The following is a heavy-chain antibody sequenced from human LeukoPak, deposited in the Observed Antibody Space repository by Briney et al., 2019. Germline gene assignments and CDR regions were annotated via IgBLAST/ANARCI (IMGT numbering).Heavy chain of an antibody. CDR2: IYYSGST. CDR3: ARTRRGDSVLIFDY. J-gene: IGHJ4*02. V-gene: IGHV4-39*07. Sequence: PSETLSLTCTVSGGSISSNSHYWGWIRQPPGKGLEWIGSIYYSGSTYYNPSLKSRVTISVDTSQNQFSLKLSSVTAADTAVYYCARTRRGDSVLIFDYWGQGTLVTVSS. CDR1: GGSISSNSHY. D-gene: IGHD4-17*01.